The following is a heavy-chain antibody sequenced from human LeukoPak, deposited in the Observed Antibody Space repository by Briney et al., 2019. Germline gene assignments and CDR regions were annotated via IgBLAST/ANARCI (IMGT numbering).Heavy chain of an antibody. J-gene: IGHJ3*02. D-gene: IGHD2-2*01. CDR2: INPNSGGT. Sequence: ASVKVSCKASGYTFTGYYMHWVRQAPGQGLEWMGWINPNSGGTNYAQKFQGRVTMTRDTSISTAYMELSRLRSDDTAVYYCATSLIVVVPADAFDIWGQGTMVTVSS. CDR1: GYTFTGYY. V-gene: IGHV1-2*02. CDR3: ATSLIVVVPADAFDI.